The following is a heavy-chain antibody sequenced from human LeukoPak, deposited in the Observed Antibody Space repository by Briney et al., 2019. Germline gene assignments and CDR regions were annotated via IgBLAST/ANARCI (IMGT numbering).Heavy chain of an antibody. D-gene: IGHD1-26*01. V-gene: IGHV3-66*01. CDR1: GFTVSTNY. Sequence: GGSLRLSCAPSGFTVSTNYMSWVCQAPGKGLEWVSVIYSGGSTYHADSVKGRFTISTDNSKNTLYLQMNSLRDEDTAVYYCARIVAGGAFDIWGQGTMVTVSS. CDR2: IYSGGST. CDR3: ARIVAGGAFDI. J-gene: IGHJ3*02.